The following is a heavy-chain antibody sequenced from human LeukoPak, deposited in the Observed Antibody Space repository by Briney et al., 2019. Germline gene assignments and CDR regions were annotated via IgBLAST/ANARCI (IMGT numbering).Heavy chain of an antibody. CDR1: GFIVSNNY. J-gene: IGHJ4*02. CDR3: ARDTSIQVLLEN. D-gene: IGHD2-15*01. V-gene: IGHV3-53*01. CDR2: LYADGTT. Sequence: PGGSLRLSCAVSGFIVSNNYMSWVRQAPGKGLEWVSILYADGTTYYADSVKGRFTISRDNFKNTLFLQMNSLRAEDTAVYYCARDTSIQVLLENWGQGTLVTVSS.